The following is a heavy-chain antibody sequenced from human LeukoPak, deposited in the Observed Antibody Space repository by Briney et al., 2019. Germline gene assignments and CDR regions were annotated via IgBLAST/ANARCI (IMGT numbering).Heavy chain of an antibody. D-gene: IGHD1-20*01. J-gene: IGHJ4*02. Sequence: SVKVSCKASGGTFSSYAISWVRQAPGQGLEWMGRIIPIFGTANYAQKFQGRVTITTDESMSTAYMELSSLRSEDTAVYYCATKWSNFPDFDYWGQGTLVTVSS. V-gene: IGHV1-69*05. CDR1: GGTFSSYA. CDR2: IIPIFGTA. CDR3: ATKWSNFPDFDY.